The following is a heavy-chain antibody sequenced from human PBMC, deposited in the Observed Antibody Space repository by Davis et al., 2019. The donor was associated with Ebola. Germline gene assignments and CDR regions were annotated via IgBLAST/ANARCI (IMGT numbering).Heavy chain of an antibody. V-gene: IGHV4-59*01. CDR3: ARITSDSSAWYFYGMDV. CDR2: VYYGGNT. J-gene: IGHJ6*04. D-gene: IGHD6-19*01. CDR1: GGSTSSYF. Sequence: MPGGSLRLSCSVSGGSTSSYFWSWLRQPPGKGLEWIGYVYYGGNTNYNASLKSRVTISLDTSKNQFSLNLRSVTAADTAVYYCARITSDSSAWYFYGMDVWGKGTTVTVSS.